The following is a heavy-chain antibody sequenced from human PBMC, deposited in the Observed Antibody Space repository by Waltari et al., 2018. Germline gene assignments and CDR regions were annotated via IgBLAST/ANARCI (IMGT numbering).Heavy chain of an antibody. CDR3: ARGVSGIAGKSYYFDY. J-gene: IGHJ4*02. CDR2: IYYSGST. Sequence: QVQLQESGPGLVKPSETLSLTCTVSGGSISSYYWSWIRPPPGKGLEWIGYIYYSGSTYYADSVKGRFTISRDNSKNTLYLQMNSLRAEDTAVYYCARGVSGIAGKSYYFDYWGQGTLVTVSS. D-gene: IGHD6-13*01. CDR1: GGSISSYY. V-gene: IGHV4-59*01.